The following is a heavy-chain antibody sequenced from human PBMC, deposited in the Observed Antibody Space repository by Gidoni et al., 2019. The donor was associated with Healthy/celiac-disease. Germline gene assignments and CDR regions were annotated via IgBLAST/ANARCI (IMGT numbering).Heavy chain of an antibody. CDR3: ARGLYSSYNWFDP. D-gene: IGHD6-6*01. Sequence: QVQLQPWGAGLVKPAETLALTCAVYGGSLSGCYWSWIRQPPGKGLEWIGEINHGGSTNYNPSLKSRVTISVDTPKNQFSLKLSSVTAADTAVYYCARGLYSSYNWFDPWGQGTLVTVSS. CDR2: INHGGST. J-gene: IGHJ5*02. V-gene: IGHV4-34*01. CDR1: GGSLSGCY.